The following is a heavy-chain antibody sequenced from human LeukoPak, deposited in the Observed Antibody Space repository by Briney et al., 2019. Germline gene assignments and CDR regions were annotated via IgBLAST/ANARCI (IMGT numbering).Heavy chain of an antibody. Sequence: PSETLSLTCTVSRGSISSGNYYWSWIRQPPGKGLEWIGEINHSGSTNYNPSLKSRVTISVDTSKNQFSLKLSSVTAADTAVYYCARTRIAVAGAGWEYWGQGTLVTVSS. CDR2: INHSGST. D-gene: IGHD6-19*01. CDR1: RGSISSGNYY. J-gene: IGHJ4*02. V-gene: IGHV4-39*07. CDR3: ARTRIAVAGAGWEY.